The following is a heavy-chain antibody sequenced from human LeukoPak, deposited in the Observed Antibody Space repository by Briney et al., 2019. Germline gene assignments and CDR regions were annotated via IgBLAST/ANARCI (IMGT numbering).Heavy chain of an antibody. Sequence: PGGSLRLSFAASGFTLNKYWIHWVRQAPGKGLVWVSRINLDASTTSYADSVKGRFTISRDNAKNTVYLQMNSLRAEDTAVYYCARAIISGSYYVFGGQGTLVTVSS. J-gene: IGHJ4*02. CDR1: GFTLNKYW. D-gene: IGHD1-26*01. V-gene: IGHV3-74*01. CDR2: INLDASTT. CDR3: ARAIISGSYYVF.